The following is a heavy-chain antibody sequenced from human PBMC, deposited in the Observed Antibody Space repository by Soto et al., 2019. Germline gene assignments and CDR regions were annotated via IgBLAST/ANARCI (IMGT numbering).Heavy chain of an antibody. CDR2: ISYDGSAK. J-gene: IGHJ5*02. Sequence: PGGSLRLSCAASGFTFSSHGMHWVRQGPGKGLEWVAVISYDGSAKYYADSVKGRFTISRDNSKNTLYLQMNSLRAEDTAVYYCAKVFCSSTSCPFDPWGQGTLVTVSS. V-gene: IGHV3-30*18. CDR1: GFTFSSHG. D-gene: IGHD2-2*01. CDR3: AKVFCSSTSCPFDP.